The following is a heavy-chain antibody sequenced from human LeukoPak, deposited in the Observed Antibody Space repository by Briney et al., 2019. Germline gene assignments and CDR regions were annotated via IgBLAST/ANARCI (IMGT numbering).Heavy chain of an antibody. Sequence: GRSLRLSCAASGFTFSSYAMHWVRQAPGKGLEWVAVISYDGSNKYYADSVKGRLTISRDNSKNTLYLQMNSLRAEDTAVYYCATSITMVRGVIIKGIDYWGQGTLVTVSS. CDR3: ATSITMVRGVIIKGIDY. J-gene: IGHJ4*02. CDR2: ISYDGSNK. D-gene: IGHD3-10*01. V-gene: IGHV3-30-3*01. CDR1: GFTFSSYA.